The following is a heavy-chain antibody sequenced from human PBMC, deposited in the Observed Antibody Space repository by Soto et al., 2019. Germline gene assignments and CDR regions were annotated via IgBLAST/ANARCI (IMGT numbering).Heavy chain of an antibody. J-gene: IGHJ4*02. CDR2: ISGSDGGT. V-gene: IGHV3-23*01. Sequence: PGGALRLCWEASGVTFSSHAMSWVRQAPGKGLEWVSAISGSDGGTFDADSVRGRFTISRDNSKNTLYLHMTSLRVEETAIYYCTKDPCTSSSCYFDFRGQGSPVPVSS. D-gene: IGHD6-13*01. CDR3: TKDPCTSSSCYFDF. CDR1: GVTFSSHA.